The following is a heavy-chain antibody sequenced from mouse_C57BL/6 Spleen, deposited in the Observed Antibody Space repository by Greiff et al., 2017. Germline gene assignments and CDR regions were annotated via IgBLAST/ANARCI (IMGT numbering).Heavy chain of an antibody. CDR2: INPGSGGT. CDR3: AKETADSSGYVFDY. CDR1: GYAFTNYL. V-gene: IGHV1-54*01. Sequence: VQLQQSGAELVRPGTSVKVSCKASGYAFTNYLIEWVKQRPGQGLEWIGVINPGSGGTNYNEKFKGKATLTADKSSSTAYMQLSSLTSEDAAVYFCAKETADSSGYVFDYWGQGTTLTVSS. J-gene: IGHJ2*01. D-gene: IGHD3-2*02.